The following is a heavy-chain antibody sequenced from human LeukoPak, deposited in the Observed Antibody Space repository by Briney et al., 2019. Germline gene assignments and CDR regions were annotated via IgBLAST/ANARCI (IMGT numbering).Heavy chain of an antibody. D-gene: IGHD4-17*01. V-gene: IGHV4-39*07. J-gene: IGHJ3*02. CDR2: IYYSGST. CDR1: GGSISSSSYY. CDR3: ARDKLRIDDYGDCVQRGAFDI. Sequence: PSETLSLTCTVSGGSISSSSYYWGWIRQPPGKGLEWIGSIYYSGSTYYNPSLKGRVTISVDTSKNQFSLKLSSVTAADTAVYYCARDKLRIDDYGDCVQRGAFDIWGQGTMVTVSS.